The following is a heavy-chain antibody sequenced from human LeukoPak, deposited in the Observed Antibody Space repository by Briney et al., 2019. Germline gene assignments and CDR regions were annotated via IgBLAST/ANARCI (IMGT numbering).Heavy chain of an antibody. CDR1: GFTFSSYA. V-gene: IGHV3-33*08. Sequence: GGSLRLSCAASGFTFSSYAMSWVRQAPGKGLEWVAVIWYDGSNKYYADSVKGRFTISRDNSKNTLYLQMNSLRAEDTAVYYCAREGPRGNSQFDYWGQGTLVTVSS. CDR2: IWYDGSNK. CDR3: AREGPRGNSQFDY. D-gene: IGHD2/OR15-2a*01. J-gene: IGHJ4*02.